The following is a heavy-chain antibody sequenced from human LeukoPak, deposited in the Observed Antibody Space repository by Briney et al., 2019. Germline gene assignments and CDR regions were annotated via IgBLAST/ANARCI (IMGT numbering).Heavy chain of an antibody. V-gene: IGHV3-15*01. CDR2: IKSKTDGGTT. J-gene: IGHJ3*02. Sequence: KPGGSLRLSCAASGFTFSNAWMSWVHQAPGKGLEWVGRIKSKTDGGTTDYAAPVKGRFTISRDDSKNTLYLQMNSLKTEDTAVYYCTTGTWELPYDAFDIWGQGTMVTVSS. CDR1: GFTFSNAW. CDR3: TTGTWELPYDAFDI. D-gene: IGHD1-26*01.